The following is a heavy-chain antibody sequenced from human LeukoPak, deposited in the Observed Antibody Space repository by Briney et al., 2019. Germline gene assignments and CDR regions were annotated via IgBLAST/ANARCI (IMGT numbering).Heavy chain of an antibody. V-gene: IGHV5-51*01. CDR1: GYSFTSYW. CDR2: IYPGDTDT. D-gene: IGHD2-2*01. J-gene: IGHJ4*02. CDR3: ASSLQYQLPPAGLDY. Sequence: GESLKISCKGSGYSFTSYWIGWVRQMPGKGLEWMGIIYPGDTDTRYSPSFQGQVTISADKSISTAYLQWSSLKASDTAMYYCASSLQYQLPPAGLDYWGQGTLVTVSS.